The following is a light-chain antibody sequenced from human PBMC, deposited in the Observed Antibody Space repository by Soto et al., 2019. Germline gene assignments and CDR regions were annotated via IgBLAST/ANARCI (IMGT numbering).Light chain of an antibody. CDR1: QSVSSY. V-gene: IGKV3-11*01. CDR3: QQYGSSPWT. CDR2: DAS. J-gene: IGKJ1*01. Sequence: SQSPSTLSLSTGERATLSCRASQSVSSYLAWYQQKPGKAPRLLIYDASNRATGIPARFSGSGSGTDFTLTISRLEPEDFAVYHCQQYGSSPWTFAQGTKVAIK.